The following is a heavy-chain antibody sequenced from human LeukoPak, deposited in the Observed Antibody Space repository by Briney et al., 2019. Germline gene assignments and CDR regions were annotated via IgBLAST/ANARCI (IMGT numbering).Heavy chain of an antibody. V-gene: IGHV4-39*07. D-gene: IGHD5-12*01. CDR3: ARRQAGEWLRFGRVGHWFDP. Sequence: PSETLSLTCTVSGGSISSSSYYWGWIRQPPGKGLEWIGSIYYSGSTYYNPSLKSRVTISVDTSKNQFSLKLSSVTAADTAVYYCARRQAGEWLRFGRVGHWFDPWGQGTLVTVSS. J-gene: IGHJ5*02. CDR2: IYYSGST. CDR1: GGSISSSSYY.